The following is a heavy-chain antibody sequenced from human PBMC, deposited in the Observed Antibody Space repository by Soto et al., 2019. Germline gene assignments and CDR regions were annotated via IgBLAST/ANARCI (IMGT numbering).Heavy chain of an antibody. J-gene: IGHJ5*02. V-gene: IGHV4-31*03. CDR3: ARDQGYSYGYRWFDP. CDR1: GGSISSANYY. D-gene: IGHD5-18*01. Sequence: SEALSLTCPGSGGSISSANYYWSLIRQQPGKGLEWIGNIHYRGSTYYNPSLRSRVIISVDTSKNQFSLQLSSVTVADTAVYYCARDQGYSYGYRWFDPWGQGTQVTVSS. CDR2: IHYRGST.